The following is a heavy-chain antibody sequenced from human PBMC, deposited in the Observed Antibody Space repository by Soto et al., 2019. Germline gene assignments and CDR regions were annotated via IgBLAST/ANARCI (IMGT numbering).Heavy chain of an antibody. D-gene: IGHD2-2*01. J-gene: IGHJ6*03. CDR3: AKDSGVPASSPYYYYYMDV. Sequence: GGSLRLSCAASGFTFSSYGMHWVRQAPGKGLEWVAVISYDGSNKYYADSVKGRFTISRDNSKNTLYLQMNSLRAEDTAVYYCAKDSGVPASSPYYYYYMDVWGKGTTVTVSS. V-gene: IGHV3-30*18. CDR1: GFTFSSYG. CDR2: ISYDGSNK.